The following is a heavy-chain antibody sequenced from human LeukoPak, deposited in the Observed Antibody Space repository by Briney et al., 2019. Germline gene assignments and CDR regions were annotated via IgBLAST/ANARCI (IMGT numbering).Heavy chain of an antibody. D-gene: IGHD3-9*01. CDR3: ARVGRYFDWLSLDY. CDR2: IYHSGST. Sequence: SETLSLTCAVSGYSISSGYYWGWIRPPPGKGLEWIGSIYHSGSTYYNPSLKSRVTISVDTSKNQFSLKLSSVTAAVTAVYYCARVGRYFDWLSLDYWGQGTLVTVSS. V-gene: IGHV4-38-2*01. CDR1: GYSISSGYY. J-gene: IGHJ4*02.